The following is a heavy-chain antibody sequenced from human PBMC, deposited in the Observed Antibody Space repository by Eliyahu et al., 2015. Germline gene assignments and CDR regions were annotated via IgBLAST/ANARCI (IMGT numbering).Heavy chain of an antibody. D-gene: IGHD4-17*01. CDR1: GFPFXXXG. CDR2: ISYDGSNK. V-gene: IGHV3-30*03. Sequence: QVQLVESGGGVVQPGRSLRLSCAASGFPFXXXGXPWVRQAPGKGLEWVAVISYDGSNKYYADSVKGRFTIPRDNSKNTPYLQMNSLRAEDTAVYYCARDGEEDYGSQRGIVFYFDYWGQGTLVTVSS. J-gene: IGHJ4*02. CDR3: ARDGEEDYGSQRGIVFYFDY.